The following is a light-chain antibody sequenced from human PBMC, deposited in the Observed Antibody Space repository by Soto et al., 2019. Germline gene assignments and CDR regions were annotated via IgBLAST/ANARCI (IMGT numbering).Light chain of an antibody. V-gene: IGKV1-39*01. CDR1: QTISTY. Sequence: DIQVTQSPSSLSASVGDRVNMTCRASQTISTYLNWYQHKVGKAPKLLVYSISTLHSGVPSRFXGRRSGTDYTLTINSLQPEDAATYYCQQSFNTAAWTFGQGTKVEIK. CDR2: SIS. CDR3: QQSFNTAAWT. J-gene: IGKJ1*01.